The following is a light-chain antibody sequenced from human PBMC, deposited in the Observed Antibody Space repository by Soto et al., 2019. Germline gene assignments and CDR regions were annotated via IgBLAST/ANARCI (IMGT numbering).Light chain of an antibody. J-gene: IGKJ4*01. CDR1: ESLVHTVGNTY. CDR2: KIS. V-gene: IGKV2-24*01. CDR3: LQATQFPRT. Sequence: DVVLTQTPLSLPVTLGQPASISCRSSESLVHTVGNTYLSWLHQRPGQPPRLLIYKISNRFSGIPDRFSGSGAGTYFTLKISRVEPEDVGVYYCLQATQFPRTFGGGTKVEI.